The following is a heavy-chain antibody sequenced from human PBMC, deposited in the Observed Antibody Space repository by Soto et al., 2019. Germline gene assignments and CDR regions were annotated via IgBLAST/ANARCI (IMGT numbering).Heavy chain of an antibody. CDR3: ARRLPHDYGFDY. CDR1: GFTFGNYA. D-gene: IGHD4-17*01. CDR2: LSGRGGST. J-gene: IGHJ4*01. Sequence: EVQLLGSGGGLLQPGGSLRLSCAASGFTFGNYAMSWVRQAPRKGLEWVSTLSGRGGSTFYADSVKGRFTISRDNSKNTLYLQLNSLRAEDTAIYYCARRLPHDYGFDYWGHGTLVTVSS. V-gene: IGHV3-23*01.